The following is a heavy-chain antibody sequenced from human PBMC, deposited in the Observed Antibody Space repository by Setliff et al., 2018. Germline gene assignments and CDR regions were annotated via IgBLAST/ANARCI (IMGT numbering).Heavy chain of an antibody. CDR2: IYYSGST. CDR1: GGSISSSSYY. J-gene: IGHJ6*02. CDR3: ARDLIDPDYGDYLSFYYYGMDV. V-gene: IGHV4-39*07. D-gene: IGHD4-17*01. Sequence: SETLSLTCTVSGGSISSSSYYWGWIRQPPGKGLEWIGIIYYSGSTYYNPSLKSRVTISVDKSKNQFSLKLSSVTAADTAVYYCARDLIDPDYGDYLSFYYYGMDVWGQGTTVTVSS.